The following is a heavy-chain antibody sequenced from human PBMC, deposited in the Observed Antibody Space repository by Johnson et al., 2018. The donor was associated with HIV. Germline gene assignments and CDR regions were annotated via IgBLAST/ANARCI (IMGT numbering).Heavy chain of an antibody. J-gene: IGHJ3*02. D-gene: IGHD1-26*01. Sequence: QMQLVESGGGLVKPGWSLRLSCAASGFTFSDYYMSWIRQAPGKGLERVAVISYDGSNKYYADSVKGRFTISRDNSKNTLYLQMNSLRAEDTAVYYCARESGSSGAFDIWGQGTMVTVSS. CDR3: ARESGSSGAFDI. V-gene: IGHV3-30-3*01. CDR2: ISYDGSNK. CDR1: GFTFSDYY.